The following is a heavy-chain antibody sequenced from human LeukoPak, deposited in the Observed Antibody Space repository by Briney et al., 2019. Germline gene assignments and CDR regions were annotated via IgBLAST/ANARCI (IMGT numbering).Heavy chain of an antibody. V-gene: IGHV4-4*07. CDR3: ARSLDVGAGSPLDY. D-gene: IGHD5-12*01. Sequence: SATLSLTCREHSVKPTLYTYGSPPQPDGQGLEWIGRIHSTGATDYNPSLKSRLTMSLDTARNEFAVKLTSVTVADTAFYYCARSLDVGAGSPLDYWGQGTLVTVSS. J-gene: IGHJ4*02. CDR1: SVKPTLYT. CDR2: IHSTGAT.